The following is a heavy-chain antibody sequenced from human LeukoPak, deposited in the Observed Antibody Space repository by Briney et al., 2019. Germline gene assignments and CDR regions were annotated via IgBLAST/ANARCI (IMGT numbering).Heavy chain of an antibody. D-gene: IGHD6-13*01. CDR2: ISWNPGTK. V-gene: IGHV3-9*01. Sequence: GGSLRLSCAASGFTFDYYAMHWVRQVPGKGLEWVAGISWNPGTKGYADSVKGRFTISRDNANNSLYLQLSNLTTEDTALYYCAKGPFLHYTSSWYADCWGQGTLVTVSS. CDR3: AKGPFLHYTSSWYADC. CDR1: GFTFDYYA. J-gene: IGHJ4*02.